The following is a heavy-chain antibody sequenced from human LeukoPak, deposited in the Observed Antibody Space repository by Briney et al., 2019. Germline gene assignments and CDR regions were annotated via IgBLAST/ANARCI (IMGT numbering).Heavy chain of an antibody. CDR3: ARDYGGDYYFDN. CDR1: GFTFSSYW. CDR2: ITSDGSNT. J-gene: IGHJ4*02. Sequence: GGSLRLSCAPSGFTFSSYWMHWVRQAPGKGLVWVSRITSDGSNTTYADSAKGRFTIFRDNAKNTPYLQMNSLRAEDTAVYYCARDYGGDYYFDNWGQGTLVTVSS. V-gene: IGHV3-74*01. D-gene: IGHD2-21*02.